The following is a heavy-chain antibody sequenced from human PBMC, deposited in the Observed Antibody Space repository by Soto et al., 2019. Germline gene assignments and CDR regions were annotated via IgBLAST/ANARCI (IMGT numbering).Heavy chain of an antibody. D-gene: IGHD3-22*01. J-gene: IGHJ4*02. CDR3: AREGGWGPNSSGSFSDY. CDR2: IYYSGST. CDR1: GGSFSSGSYY. V-gene: IGHV4-61*01. Sequence: SESLSLTCTVSGGSFSSGSYYWSWILQPPGKGLEWIGYIYYSGSTNYNPSLKSRVTISVDTSKNQFSLKLSSVTAADTAVYYCAREGGWGPNSSGSFSDYWGQGTLVTVSS.